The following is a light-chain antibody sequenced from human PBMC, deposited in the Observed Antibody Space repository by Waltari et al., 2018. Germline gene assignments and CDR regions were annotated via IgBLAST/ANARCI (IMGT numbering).Light chain of an antibody. J-gene: IGKJ4*01. CDR2: DAS. CDR1: QSVNEN. CDR3: HVRSNWPPVT. Sequence: EIVLTQSPATLSLSPGERATLSCRASQSVNENLAWYQQIPGQAPRLLIYDASNRATGIPARFSGSGSETDFTLTISSLEPEDFAIYYCHVRSNWPPVTFGGGTKVEIK. V-gene: IGKV3-11*01.